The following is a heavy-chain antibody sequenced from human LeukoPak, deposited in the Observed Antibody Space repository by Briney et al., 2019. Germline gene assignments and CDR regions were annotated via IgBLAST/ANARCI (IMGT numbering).Heavy chain of an antibody. CDR3: AKDDAWLQFGD. V-gene: IGHV3-23*01. D-gene: IGHD5-24*01. CDR2: ISPNGVIT. CDR1: GFTFSSHG. J-gene: IGHJ4*02. Sequence: GGSLRLSCAASGFTFSSHGMNWVRQAPGKGLEWVSGISPNGVITYYADSVKGRFTISRDNSKGTVYLQMNSLRPEDTAVYYCAKDDAWLQFGDWGRGTLVTVSS.